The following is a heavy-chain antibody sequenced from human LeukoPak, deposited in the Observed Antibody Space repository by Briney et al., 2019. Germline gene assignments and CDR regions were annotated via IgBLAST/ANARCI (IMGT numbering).Heavy chain of an antibody. CDR2: IWYDGSNK. J-gene: IGHJ4*02. CDR1: GFTFSSYG. D-gene: IGHD1-26*01. CDR3: ARPTYSGSYYRFDY. Sequence: GGSLSLSCAASGFTFSSYGMHWVRQAPGKGLEWVAVIWYDGSNKYYADSVKGRFTISRDNSKNTLYLQMNSLRAEDTAVYYCARPTYSGSYYRFDYWGQGTLGTVSS. V-gene: IGHV3-33*01.